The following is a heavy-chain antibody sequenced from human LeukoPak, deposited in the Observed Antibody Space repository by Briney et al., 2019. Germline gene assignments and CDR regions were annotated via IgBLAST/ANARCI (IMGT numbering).Heavy chain of an antibody. Sequence: HPGTSLRLSCTASGFTFSDYAMSWFRQAPGKGLEWVGFIRNKAYGGTAEYAASVKGRFTISRDDSKTIAYLQMNSLKTEDTAVYYCTREKRYFDWFQADYWGQGTLVTVSS. V-gene: IGHV3-49*03. D-gene: IGHD3-9*01. CDR3: TREKRYFDWFQADY. CDR1: GFTFSDYA. J-gene: IGHJ4*02. CDR2: IRNKAYGGTA.